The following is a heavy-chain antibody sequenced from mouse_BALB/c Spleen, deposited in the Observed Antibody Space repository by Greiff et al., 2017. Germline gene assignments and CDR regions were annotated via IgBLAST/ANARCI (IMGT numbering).Heavy chain of an antibody. V-gene: IGHV5-9-4*01. CDR3: ARGGMDY. CDR2: ISSGGSYT. CDR1: GFTFSSYA. Sequence: EVQRVESGGGLVKPGGSLKLSCAASGFTFSSYAMSWVRQSPEKRLEWVAEISSGGSYTYYPDTVTGRFTISRDNAKNTLYLEMSSLRSEDTSMYYCARGGMDYWGQGTSVTVSS. J-gene: IGHJ4*01.